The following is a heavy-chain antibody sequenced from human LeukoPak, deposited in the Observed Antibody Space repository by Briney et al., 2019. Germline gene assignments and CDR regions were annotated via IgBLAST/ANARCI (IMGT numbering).Heavy chain of an antibody. CDR2: IYYSGST. CDR1: GGSISNYF. Sequence: PSETLSLTCTVSGGSISNYFWSWVRQPPGKGLEWIGYIYYSGSTNYNPSLKSRVTISVDTSKNQFSLKLSSVTAADTAVYYCARAMPRRIYSSGYYEGEAFDIWGQGTMVTVSS. V-gene: IGHV4-59*01. CDR3: ARAMPRRIYSSGYYEGEAFDI. J-gene: IGHJ3*02. D-gene: IGHD3-22*01.